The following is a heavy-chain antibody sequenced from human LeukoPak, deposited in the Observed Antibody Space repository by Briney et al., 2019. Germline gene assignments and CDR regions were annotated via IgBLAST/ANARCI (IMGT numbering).Heavy chain of an antibody. D-gene: IGHD2-21*01. V-gene: IGHV4-39*01. Sequence: PSETLSLTCTVSGVSISSNSKYWAWIRQPPGRGLEWIGSISYGGSTYYSPSLESRVTISVDTSKNQFSLKLISVTAADTAVYSCPRQALWFFDHWGQGTLVTVSS. CDR1: GVSISSNSKY. J-gene: IGHJ4*02. CDR2: ISYGGST. CDR3: PRQALWFFDH.